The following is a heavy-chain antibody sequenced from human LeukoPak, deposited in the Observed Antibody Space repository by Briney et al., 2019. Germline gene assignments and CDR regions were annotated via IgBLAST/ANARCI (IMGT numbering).Heavy chain of an antibody. V-gene: IGHV3-11*01. D-gene: IGHD1-26*01. J-gene: IGHJ6*03. CDR1: GFTFSDYY. Sequence: PGGSLRLSCAASGFTFSDYYMSWIRQAPGKGLEWVSYISSSGSTIYYADSVKGRFTISRDNAKNTLYLQMNSLRAEDTAVYYCAKDGSGSYFHYYYYMDVWGKGTTVTVSS. CDR3: AKDGSGSYFHYYYYMDV. CDR2: ISSSGSTI.